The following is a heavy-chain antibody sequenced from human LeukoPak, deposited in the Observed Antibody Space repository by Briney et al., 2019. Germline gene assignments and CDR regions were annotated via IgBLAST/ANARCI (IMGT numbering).Heavy chain of an antibody. CDR3: ARRSTYGSGTNYLFDY. J-gene: IGHJ4*02. V-gene: IGHV5-51*01. D-gene: IGHD3-10*01. CDR1: GYSFPIYW. CDR2: NYPGDSYN. Sequence: GESLKISCKGSGYSFPIYWIGWGRQIPRKGVELMGINYPGDSYNLYSPSFQGQISISADKSISTAYLQWSSLKASDTAMYYCARRSTYGSGTNYLFDYWGQGTLVTVSS.